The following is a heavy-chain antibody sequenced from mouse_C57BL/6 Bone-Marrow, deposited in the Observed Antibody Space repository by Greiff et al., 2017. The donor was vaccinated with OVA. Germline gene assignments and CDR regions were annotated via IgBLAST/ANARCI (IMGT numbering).Heavy chain of an antibody. V-gene: IGHV1-81*01. CDR2: IYPRSGNT. CDR3: AHGSSPFDY. Sequence: VQLVESGAELARPGASVKLSCKASGYTFTSYGISWVKQRTGQGLEWIGEIYPRSGNTYYNEKFKGKATLTADKSSSTAYMELRSLTSEDAAVYFCAHGSSPFDYWGQGTTLTVSS. J-gene: IGHJ2*01. CDR1: GYTFTSYG. D-gene: IGHD1-1*01.